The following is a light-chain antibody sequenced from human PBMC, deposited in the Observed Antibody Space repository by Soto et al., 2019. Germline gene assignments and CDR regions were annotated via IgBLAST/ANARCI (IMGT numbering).Light chain of an antibody. Sequence: DIQMTQSPSSLSASVGDRVTITCRASQTISNYLNWYQQKPGKAPKLLIYAASSLQSGVPSRFSGSGSGTDFTLTISGLHPEAFATYFCQQGASTPVTFGPGTKVDFK. CDR3: QQGASTPVT. CDR2: AAS. J-gene: IGKJ3*01. CDR1: QTISNY. V-gene: IGKV1-39*01.